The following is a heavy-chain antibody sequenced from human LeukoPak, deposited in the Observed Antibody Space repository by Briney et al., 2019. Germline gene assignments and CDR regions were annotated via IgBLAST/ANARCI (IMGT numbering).Heavy chain of an antibody. D-gene: IGHD3-10*01. CDR2: IIPIFGTA. Sequence: SVTVSYTAPGGTFNIYAISWVRQAPGQGGEGMGGIIPIFGTANYTQKFQGRVTITADESTSTAYMELSSLRSEDTAVYYCARSRGFYYGSGSYYRDAFDIWGQGTMVTVSS. J-gene: IGHJ3*02. V-gene: IGHV1-69*13. CDR3: ARSRGFYYGSGSYYRDAFDI. CDR1: GGTFNIYA.